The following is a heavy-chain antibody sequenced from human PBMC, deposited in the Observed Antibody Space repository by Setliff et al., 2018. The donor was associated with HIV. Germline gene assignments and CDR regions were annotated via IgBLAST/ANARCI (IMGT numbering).Heavy chain of an antibody. CDR3: ARGGYIAARFYYFDY. Sequence: SETLSLTCAFYGGSFSGYFWSWIRQPPGQGPEWIGSVYYTGSTYYSLSLNSRVTISVETSKNQFSLKLSSVTAADTAVYYCARGGYIAARFYYFDYWGQGLLVTVSS. CDR1: GGSFSGYF. CDR2: VYYTGST. J-gene: IGHJ4*02. V-gene: IGHV4-34*01. D-gene: IGHD6-6*01.